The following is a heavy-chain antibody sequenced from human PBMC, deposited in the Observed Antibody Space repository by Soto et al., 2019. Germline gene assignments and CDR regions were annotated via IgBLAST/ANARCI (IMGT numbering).Heavy chain of an antibody. V-gene: IGHV4-31*03. J-gene: IGHJ6*02. Sequence: TLSLTCTVSGGSISSGGYYWNWIRQHPGKGLEWIGYIFHTGSTNYNPPLKSRVIISVNTSKNQFSLKLTSVTAADTAVYYCARAVPGYYYGMDVWGQGTTVTVSS. CDR2: IFHTGST. CDR1: GGSISSGGYY. CDR3: ARAVPGYYYGMDV.